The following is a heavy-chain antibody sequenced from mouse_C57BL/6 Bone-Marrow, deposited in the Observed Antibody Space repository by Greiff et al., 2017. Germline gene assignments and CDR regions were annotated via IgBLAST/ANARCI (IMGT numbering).Heavy chain of an antibody. V-gene: IGHV14-2*01. D-gene: IGHD1-1*01. Sequence: EVKLVESGAELVKPGASVKLSCTASGFNIKDYYMHWVKQRTEQGLEWIGRIDPEDGETKYAPKFQGKATITADTSSNTAYLQLSSLTSEDTAVYYCATKASYYYGSSYGWYFDVWGTGTTVTVSS. CDR1: GFNIKDYY. CDR2: IDPEDGET. J-gene: IGHJ1*03. CDR3: ATKASYYYGSSYGWYFDV.